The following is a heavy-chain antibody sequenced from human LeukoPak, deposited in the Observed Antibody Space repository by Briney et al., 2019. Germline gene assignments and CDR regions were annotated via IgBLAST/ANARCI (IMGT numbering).Heavy chain of an antibody. CDR1: KFAFSSYA. CDR2: INNDGSTT. CDR3: ARAFRSTTVTDY. D-gene: IGHD4-17*01. Sequence: GGSLRLSCAASKFAFSSYAMSWVRQAPGKGLVCVSRINNDGSTTTYADSVKGRFTISRDNAKNTLYLQMNSLRAEDTAVYYCARAFRSTTVTDYWGQGTLVTVSS. J-gene: IGHJ4*02. V-gene: IGHV3-74*01.